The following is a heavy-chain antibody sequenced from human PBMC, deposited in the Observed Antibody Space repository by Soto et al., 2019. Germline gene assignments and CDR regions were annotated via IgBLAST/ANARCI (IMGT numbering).Heavy chain of an antibody. V-gene: IGHV3-23*01. J-gene: IGHJ6*02. CDR3: ATRTYSGALHGHADVYV. Sequence: GGSLRLSCAASGFTFSTYAMSWVRQAPGKGLEWVSAISDSGGRTYYADSVQGRFTISRDNSKNTLFLQMSSLRAADTAIYYCATRTYSGALHGHADVYVWGRGTTVTVSS. D-gene: IGHD2-21*01. CDR2: ISDSGGRT. CDR1: GFTFSTYA.